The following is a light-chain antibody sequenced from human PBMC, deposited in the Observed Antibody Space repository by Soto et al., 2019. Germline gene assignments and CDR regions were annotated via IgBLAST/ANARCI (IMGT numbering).Light chain of an antibody. CDR2: AAS. CDR1: QTVNNY. V-gene: IGKV1-39*01. CDR3: QQSSSAPYT. Sequence: DIQMTQSPSSLSASVGDRVTITCRASQTVNNYLNWYQQGPGKAPKLLIYAASSLNSQGGVPSRFSGGGSGTDFTLTISSLQPEDFATYYCQQSSSAPYTFGQGTKLEI. J-gene: IGKJ2*01.